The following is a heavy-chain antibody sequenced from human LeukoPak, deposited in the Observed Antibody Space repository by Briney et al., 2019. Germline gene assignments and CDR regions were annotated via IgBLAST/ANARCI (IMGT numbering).Heavy chain of an antibody. V-gene: IGHV3-30-3*01. Sequence: GGSLRLSCAASGFTFSSYAMHWVRQAPGKGLEWVAVISYDGSNKYYADSVKGRFTISRDNSKNTLYLQMDSLRAEDTAVYYCAREFAGNYGYPTDYWARETLATVSS. CDR3: AREFAGNYGYPTDY. J-gene: IGHJ4*02. CDR2: ISYDGSNK. D-gene: IGHD4-11*01. CDR1: GFTFSSYA.